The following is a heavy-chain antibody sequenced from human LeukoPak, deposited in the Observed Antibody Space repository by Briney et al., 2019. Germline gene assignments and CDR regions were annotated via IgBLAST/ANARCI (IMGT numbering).Heavy chain of an antibody. CDR1: GVSLTGYY. Sequence: SETLSLTRAVSGVSLTGYYWSWIREPAGKGLELIWRINNNGSTNYNPSLTSRVTTSVDASKNQFSLKLSSVTAADTAVYYCARVGDYALKDWGQGTLVTVSS. J-gene: IGHJ4*02. CDR3: ARVGDYALKD. CDR2: INNNGST. D-gene: IGHD3-16*01. V-gene: IGHV4-4*07.